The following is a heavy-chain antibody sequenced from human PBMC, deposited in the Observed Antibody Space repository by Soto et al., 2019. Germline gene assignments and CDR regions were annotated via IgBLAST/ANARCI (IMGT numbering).Heavy chain of an antibody. CDR2: IIPIFGTA. D-gene: IGHD6-6*01. CDR3: ASSYVAARPYGMDV. Sequence: SVKVSCKASGGTFSSYAISWVRQAPGQGLEWMGGIIPIFGTANYAQKFQGRVTITADESTSTAYMELSSLRSEDTAVYYCASSYVAARPYGMDVWGQGTTVTVSS. J-gene: IGHJ6*02. CDR1: GGTFSSYA. V-gene: IGHV1-69*13.